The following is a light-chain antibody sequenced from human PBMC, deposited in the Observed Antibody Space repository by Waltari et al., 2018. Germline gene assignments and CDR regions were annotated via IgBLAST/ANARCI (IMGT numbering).Light chain of an antibody. CDR3: HQYNNWPPGGT. V-gene: IGKV3-15*01. CDR2: TAS. CDR1: QSVGIN. Sequence: EIVITPSPAALSVSPGERATLSCRASQSVGINLAWYQQKPGQAPRLLTSTASTRATGIPARFSGSGSGTEFTLTINSLQSEDSAIYYCHQYNNWPPGGTFGQGTKVELK. J-gene: IGKJ1*01.